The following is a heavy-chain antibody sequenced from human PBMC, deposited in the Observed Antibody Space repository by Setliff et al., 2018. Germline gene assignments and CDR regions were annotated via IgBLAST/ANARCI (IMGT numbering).Heavy chain of an antibody. CDR3: ARMSGFQYIDV. J-gene: IGHJ6*03. CDR2: VYTSWST. V-gene: IGHV4-61*09. Sequence: NPSETLSLTCTVSGDSISSRRNYWGWFRQPAGKEREWIGQVYTSWSTNYNPSLKSRVAISLDTSKNQFSLSLTSVTAADTAVYYCARMSGFQYIDVWDKGTTVTVSS. D-gene: IGHD3-3*01. CDR1: GDSISSRRNY.